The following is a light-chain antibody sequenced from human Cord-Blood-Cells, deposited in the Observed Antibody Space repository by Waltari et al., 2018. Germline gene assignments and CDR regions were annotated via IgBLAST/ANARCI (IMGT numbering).Light chain of an antibody. J-gene: IGLJ1*01. CDR2: EGS. Sequence: QSALTQPASVSGSPGQSITISCTGTSSDVGSYNLVSGYQQHPGKAPKLMIYEGSKRPSGVSNRFSGSKSGNTASLTISGLQAEDEADYYCCSYAGSSYVFGTGTKVTVL. V-gene: IGLV2-23*01. CDR1: SSDVGSYNL. CDR3: CSYAGSSYV.